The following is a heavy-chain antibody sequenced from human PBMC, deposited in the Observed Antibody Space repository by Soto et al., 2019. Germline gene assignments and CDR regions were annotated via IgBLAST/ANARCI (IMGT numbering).Heavy chain of an antibody. J-gene: IGHJ6*02. Sequence: GGSLRLSCAASGFTFSSYWMHWVRQAPGKGLVWVSRINSDGSSTSYADSVKGRFTISRDNAKNTLYLQMNSLRAEDTAVYYCASLPPHVRYYYDSSGYPRSSLYYYYYGMDVWGQGTTVTVSS. CDR2: INSDGSST. CDR3: ASLPPHVRYYYDSSGYPRSSLYYYYYGMDV. CDR1: GFTFSSYW. D-gene: IGHD3-22*01. V-gene: IGHV3-74*01.